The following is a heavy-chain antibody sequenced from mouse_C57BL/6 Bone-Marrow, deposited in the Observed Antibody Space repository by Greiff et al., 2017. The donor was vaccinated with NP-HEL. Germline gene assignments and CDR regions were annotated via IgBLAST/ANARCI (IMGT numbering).Heavy chain of an antibody. CDR1: GYTFTSYW. J-gene: IGHJ2*01. CDR2: IYPGSGST. V-gene: IGHV1-55*01. D-gene: IGHD1-1*01. Sequence: QVQLQQPGAELVKPGASVKMSCKASGYTFTSYWITWVKQRPGQGLEWIGDIYPGSGSTNYNEKFKSKATLTVDTSSSTAYMQLSSLTSEDSAVYYWARDYRSSHTYYFWGQGTTPTGSS. CDR3: ARDYRSSHTYYF.